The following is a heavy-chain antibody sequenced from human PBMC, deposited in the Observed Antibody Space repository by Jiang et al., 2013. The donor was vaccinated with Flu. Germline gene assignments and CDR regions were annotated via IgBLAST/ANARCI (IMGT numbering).Heavy chain of an antibody. V-gene: IGHV4-59*01. Sequence: PGLVKPSETLSLTCTVSGGSISSYYWSWIRQPPGKGLEWIGYIYYSGSTNYNPSLKSRVTISVDTSKNQFSLKLSSVTAADTAVYYCARMTGSYYRLSFYYYYGMDVWGQGTTVTVSS. CDR3: ARMTGSYYRLSFYYYYGMDV. J-gene: IGHJ6*02. D-gene: IGHD1-26*01. CDR1: GGSISSYY. CDR2: IYYSGST.